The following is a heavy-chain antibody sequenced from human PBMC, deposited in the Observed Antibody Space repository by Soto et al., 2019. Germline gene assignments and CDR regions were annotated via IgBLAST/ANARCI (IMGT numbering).Heavy chain of an antibody. CDR3: XXEDTVTLFDY. D-gene: IGHD4-17*01. CDR2: ISAYNGNT. CDR1: GYTFTSYG. J-gene: IGHJ4*02. Sequence: QVQLVQSGAEVKKPGASVKVSCKASGYTFTSYGISWVRQAPGQGLEWMGWISAYNGNTNYAQKLQGRVTMTTDTSTSTAYMELRSLRSXXXXXXXXXXEDTVTLFDYWGQGTLX. V-gene: IGHV1-18*01.